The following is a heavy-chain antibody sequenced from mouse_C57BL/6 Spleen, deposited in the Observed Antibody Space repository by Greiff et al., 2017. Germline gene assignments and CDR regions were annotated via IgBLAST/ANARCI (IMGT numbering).Heavy chain of an antibody. D-gene: IGHD3-2*02. J-gene: IGHJ2*01. CDR3: AREDSSGYFDY. V-gene: IGHV5-16*01. Sequence: EVNVVESEGGLVQPGSSMKLSCTASGFTFSDYYMAWVRQVPEKGLEWVANINYDGSSTYYLDSLKSRFIISRDNAKNILYLQMSSLKSEDTATYYCAREDSSGYFDYWGQGTTLTVSS. CDR2: INYDGSST. CDR1: GFTFSDYY.